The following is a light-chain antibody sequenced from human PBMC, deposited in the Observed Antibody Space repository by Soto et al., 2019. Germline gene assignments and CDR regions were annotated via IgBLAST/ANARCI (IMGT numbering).Light chain of an antibody. CDR3: QQYNSYSWT. CDR1: QGISSY. Sequence: AIQWTQSPSSLSASVGDRVTITCRASQGISSYLAWYQQKPGKAPKLLIYDASSLESGVPSRFSGTGLGTEFNLTIGSLQTDDCATYYCQQYNSYSWTFGQGTKVDIK. V-gene: IGKV1-13*02. J-gene: IGKJ1*01. CDR2: DAS.